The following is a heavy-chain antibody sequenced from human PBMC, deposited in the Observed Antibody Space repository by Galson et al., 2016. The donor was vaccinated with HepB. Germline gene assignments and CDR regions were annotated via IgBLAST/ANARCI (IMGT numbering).Heavy chain of an antibody. CDR3: ARKRLGAANWFDS. D-gene: IGHD3-10*01. CDR2: TNAGNGNT. CDR1: GFRFTTYF. J-gene: IGHJ5*01. V-gene: IGHV1-3*01. Sequence: SVKVSCKASGFRFTTYFIHWVRQAPGQGLEWMGWTNAGNGNTKLSEKLQARVAISTDTSATTAYMELNNLTSEETAVYYCARKRLGAANWFDSWGQGTLVRVSS.